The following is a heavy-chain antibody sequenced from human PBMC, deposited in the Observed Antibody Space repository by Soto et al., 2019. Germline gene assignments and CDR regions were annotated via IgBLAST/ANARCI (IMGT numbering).Heavy chain of an antibody. J-gene: IGHJ4*02. CDR2: LKQDGSEK. D-gene: IGHD6-19*01. CDR3: TRGAAVAGIDY. V-gene: IGHV3-7*03. Sequence: WVRRVRQAPGKGLEWVANLKQDGSEKYHGDSVKGRFTISRDDAENSLYPQTNSLRVEDTAMYYCTRGAAVAGIDYWGQGTLVTVSA. CDR1: W.